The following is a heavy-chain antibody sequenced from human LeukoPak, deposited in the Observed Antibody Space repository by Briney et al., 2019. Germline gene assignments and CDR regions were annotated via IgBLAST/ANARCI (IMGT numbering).Heavy chain of an antibody. CDR1: GFTFSSYA. V-gene: IGHV3-23*01. D-gene: IGHD3-3*01. CDR2: ISGSGGST. J-gene: IGHJ4*02. CDR3: AKDLPDDYYDFWSGPDFDY. Sequence: PGGSLRLSCAASGFTFSSYAMSWVRQAPGKGLEWVSAISGSGGSTYYADSVKGRFTISRDNSKNTPYLQMNSLRAEDTAVYYCAKDLPDDYYDFWSGPDFDYWGQGTLVTVFS.